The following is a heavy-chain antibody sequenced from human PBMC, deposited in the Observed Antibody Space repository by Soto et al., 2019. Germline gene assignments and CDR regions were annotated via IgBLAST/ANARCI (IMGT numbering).Heavy chain of an antibody. J-gene: IGHJ4*02. CDR3: ARDWSGTYWVGYYFDY. Sequence: EVQLVESGGGLVQPGGSLRLSCAASGFTFSSYSMNWARQAPGKGLEWVSYISSSSSTIYYADSVKGRFTISRDNAKNSLFLQMNGLRDEDTAVYYCARDWSGTYWVGYYFDYWGQGTLVTVSS. D-gene: IGHD1-26*01. CDR2: ISSSSSTI. V-gene: IGHV3-48*02. CDR1: GFTFSSYS.